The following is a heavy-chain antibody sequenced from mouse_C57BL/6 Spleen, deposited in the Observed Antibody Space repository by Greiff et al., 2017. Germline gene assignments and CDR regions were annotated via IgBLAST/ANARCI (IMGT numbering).Heavy chain of an antibody. V-gene: IGHV5-9-1*02. CDR1: GFTFSSYA. Sequence: EVKLVESGEGLVKPGGSLKLSCAASGFTFSSYAMSWVRQTPEQRLEWVAYISSGGDYIYYADTVKGRVTIARDNARNTLYLQMSSLKSEDKAMYYCTREGGNYDAMDYWGQGTSVTVSS. J-gene: IGHJ4*01. CDR2: ISSGGDYI. D-gene: IGHD2-1*01. CDR3: TREGGNYDAMDY.